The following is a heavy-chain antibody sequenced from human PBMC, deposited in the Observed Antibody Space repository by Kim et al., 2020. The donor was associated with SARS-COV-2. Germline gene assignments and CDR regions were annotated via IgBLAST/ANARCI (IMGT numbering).Heavy chain of an antibody. CDR3: ARWSWGSGSVYGMDV. CDR2: IYYTGST. D-gene: IGHD3-16*01. Sequence: SETLSLTCSVSGDSLNNQYWSWIRQPPGKGLELIGYIYYTGSTGYNPSLKSRTTISLDASKNQFFLKISSVTAEDTGIYYCARWSWGSGSVYGMDVWGQGTTGTVSS. V-gene: IGHV4-59*11. CDR1: GDSLNNQY. J-gene: IGHJ6*02.